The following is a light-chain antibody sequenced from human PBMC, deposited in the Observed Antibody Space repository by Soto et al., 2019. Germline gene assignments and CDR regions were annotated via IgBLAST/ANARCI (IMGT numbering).Light chain of an antibody. V-gene: IGKV3-20*01. CDR1: QSVSSSY. CDR3: QQYGSSPPSST. Sequence: DIVLTQSPGTLSLSPVGRATLSCRASQSVSSSYLAWYQQKPGQTPKVLIYRASTRATGIPDRFSGSGSGTDFTLTISRLEAEDFAVYYCQQYGSSPPSSTFGQGTRLEIK. CDR2: RAS. J-gene: IGKJ5*01.